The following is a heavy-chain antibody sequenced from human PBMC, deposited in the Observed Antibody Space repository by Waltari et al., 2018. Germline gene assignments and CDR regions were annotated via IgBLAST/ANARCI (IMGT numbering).Heavy chain of an antibody. Sequence: EVQLMESGGGLVQPGGSLRLSCAASGFTFSSHWMTWVRQAPGKGRGVVANIKEDGSEKYYVDSVKGRFTISRDNAKNSLYLQMNSLRVEDAAVYYCARLIGGTLTEYYQWGQGTLVTVPS. V-gene: IGHV3-7*01. CDR2: IKEDGSEK. CDR3: ARLIGGTLTEYYQ. CDR1: GFTFSSHW. J-gene: IGHJ1*01. D-gene: IGHD1-26*01.